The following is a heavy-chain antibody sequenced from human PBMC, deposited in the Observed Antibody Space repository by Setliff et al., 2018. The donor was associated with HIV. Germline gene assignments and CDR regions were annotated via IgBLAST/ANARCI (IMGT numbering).Heavy chain of an antibody. CDR2: IHKVGSEK. V-gene: IGHV3-7*01. Sequence: LRLSCAASGFTFSTYWMSWVRQAPGKGLEWVANIHKVGSEKYYVDSVKGRFTISRDNINNFLYLQMNSLRGEDTAVYYCAGSRGYFVKADWGQGTLVTVSS. D-gene: IGHD3-22*01. CDR3: AGSRGYFVKAD. J-gene: IGHJ4*02. CDR1: GFTFSTYW.